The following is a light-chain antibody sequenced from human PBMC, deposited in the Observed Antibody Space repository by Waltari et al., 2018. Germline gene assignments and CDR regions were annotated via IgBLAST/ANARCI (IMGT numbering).Light chain of an antibody. CDR2: DAS. CDR3: LQRNSWPLT. J-gene: IGKJ4*01. CDR1: QSVSSY. V-gene: IGKV3-11*01. Sequence: IVLTQSPATLSLSPGERATLSCRASQSVSSYLACYQQKPGQAPRLLIYDASNRATGIPARFSGSGSGTDFTLTISSLEPEDFAVYYCLQRNSWPLTFGGGTKVEIK.